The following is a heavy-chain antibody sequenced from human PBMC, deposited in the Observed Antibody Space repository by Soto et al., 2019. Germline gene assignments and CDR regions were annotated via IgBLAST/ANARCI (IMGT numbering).Heavy chain of an antibody. CDR3: AKDPDTAMVPDY. CDR2: ISYDGSNN. V-gene: IGHV3-30*18. Sequence: QVQLVESGGGVVPPGRSLRLSCAASGFTFSSYGMHWVRQAPGKGLEWVAVISYDGSNNYYADSVKGRFTISRDNSKNTLYLQMNSLRAEDTAVYYCAKDPDTAMVPDYWGQGTLVTVSS. J-gene: IGHJ4*02. CDR1: GFTFSSYG. D-gene: IGHD5-18*01.